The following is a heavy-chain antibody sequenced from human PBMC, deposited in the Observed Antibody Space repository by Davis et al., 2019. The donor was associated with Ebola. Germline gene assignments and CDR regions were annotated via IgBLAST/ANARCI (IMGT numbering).Heavy chain of an antibody. CDR1: GYTFNAYG. V-gene: IGHV1-18*01. D-gene: IGHD6-19*01. CDR3: TRDGAYSSAWAE. J-gene: IGHJ1*01. CDR2: ISGYNGNT. Sequence: AASVKVSCKASGYTFNAYGISWVRQAPGQGLEWMGWISGYNGNTRYSQRFQGRVIMTTDISTSTVYMEVRSLRSDDTAVYYCTRDGAYSSAWAEWGQGTLVTVSS.